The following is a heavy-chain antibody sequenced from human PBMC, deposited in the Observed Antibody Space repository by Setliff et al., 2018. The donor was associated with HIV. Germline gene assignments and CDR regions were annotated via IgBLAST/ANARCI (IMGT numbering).Heavy chain of an antibody. CDR3: AKVDNGHCTSASCRDFDY. V-gene: IGHV3-7*03. D-gene: IGHD2-2*03. CDR1: GFIFSKSC. CDR2: IKQDESEM. J-gene: IGHJ4*02. Sequence: GGSLRLSCAASGFIFSKSCMSWVRQAPGKGLEWVATIKQDESEMQYVDSVKGRFTISRDNSKNTLYLQMNSLTAEDTAVYYCAKVDNGHCTSASCRDFDYWGQGTLVTVSS.